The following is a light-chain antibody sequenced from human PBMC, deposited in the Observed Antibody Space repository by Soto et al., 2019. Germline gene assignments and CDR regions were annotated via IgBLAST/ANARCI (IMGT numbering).Light chain of an antibody. J-gene: IGKJ1*01. CDR1: QSISSW. CDR2: KAS. CDR3: QQYNSYWT. Sequence: IQMTQSPSTLSASVGDRVTITCRASQSISSWLAWYQQKPGKAPKLLIYKASSLESGVPSRFSGSGSGTEFTLTTTSLQPDDFATYYCQQYNSYWTFGQRTKVEIK. V-gene: IGKV1-5*03.